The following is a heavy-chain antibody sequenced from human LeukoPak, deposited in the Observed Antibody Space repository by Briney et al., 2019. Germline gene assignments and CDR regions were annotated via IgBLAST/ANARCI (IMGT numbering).Heavy chain of an antibody. D-gene: IGHD1-7*01. J-gene: IGHJ3*02. CDR1: GFTFSSYA. Sequence: GGSLRLSCAASGFTFSSYAMSWVRQAPGKGLEWVSAISGSGGSTYYADSVKGRSTISRDNPKNTLFLQMNSLRAEDTAVYYCAGRGATGTLTGAFDIWGQGTMSPSL. V-gene: IGHV3-23*01. CDR3: AGRGATGTLTGAFDI. CDR2: ISGSGGST.